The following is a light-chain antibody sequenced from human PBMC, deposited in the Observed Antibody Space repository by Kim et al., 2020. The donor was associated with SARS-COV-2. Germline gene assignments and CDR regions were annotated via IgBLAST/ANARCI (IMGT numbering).Light chain of an antibody. Sequence: SYELTQSPSMSVSPGQTARITCSGNKLGDNYVSWYQQRPGQSPVVVIYQDSNRPSEIPERFSGSNSGNTATLTISGTQAMDEADYFCQAWDSGTAGFGGG. CDR1: KLGDNY. CDR3: QAWDSGTAG. CDR2: QDS. V-gene: IGLV3-1*01. J-gene: IGLJ3*02.